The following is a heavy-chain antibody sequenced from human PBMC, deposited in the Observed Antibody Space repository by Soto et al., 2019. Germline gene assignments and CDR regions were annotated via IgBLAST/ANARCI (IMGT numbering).Heavy chain of an antibody. D-gene: IGHD6-13*01. V-gene: IGHV4-34*01. CDR3: ARGRQLVRYYDYGMDV. Sequence: QVQLQQWGAGLLKPSETLSLTCAVYGGSFSGYYWSWIRQPPGNGLEWIGEINHSGSTNYNPSLKSRVTIAVDTSKNQYALKLSSVTAADTAVYYCARGRQLVRYYDYGMDVWGQGTTVTVSS. CDR2: INHSGST. J-gene: IGHJ6*02. CDR1: GGSFSGYY.